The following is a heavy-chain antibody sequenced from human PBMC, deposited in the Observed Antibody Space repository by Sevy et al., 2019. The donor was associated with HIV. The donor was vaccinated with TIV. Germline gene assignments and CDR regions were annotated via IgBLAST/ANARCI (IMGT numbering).Heavy chain of an antibody. J-gene: IGHJ3*02. Sequence: GGSLRLSCAASGFTVSNNYMSWVRQAPGKGLQWVSVIYSGDSTYYADPVKGRFTISRDTSKNTLYLQMNSLRAEDTPGYYCARLSVYYYDSSGYYTTGNAFDIWGQGTMVTVSS. D-gene: IGHD3-22*01. CDR3: ARLSVYYYDSSGYYTTGNAFDI. CDR1: GFTVSNNY. V-gene: IGHV3-53*01. CDR2: IYSGDST.